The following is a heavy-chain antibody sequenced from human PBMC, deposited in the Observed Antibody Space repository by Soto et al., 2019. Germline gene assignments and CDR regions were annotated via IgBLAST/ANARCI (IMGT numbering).Heavy chain of an antibody. CDR1: GGSISSSSFY. CDR3: ARQDYYGSGSYFNWFDP. CDR2: IYYSGST. D-gene: IGHD3-10*01. V-gene: IGHV4-39*01. Sequence: SETLSLTCTVSGGSISSSSFYWGWIRQPPGKGLEWIGSIYYSGSTYYNPSLKSRVTISVDTSKNQFSLKLSSVTAADTAVYYCARQDYYGSGSYFNWFDPWGQGTLVTVS. J-gene: IGHJ5*02.